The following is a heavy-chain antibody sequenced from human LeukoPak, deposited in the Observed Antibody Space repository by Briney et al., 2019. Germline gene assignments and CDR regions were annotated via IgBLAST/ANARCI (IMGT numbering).Heavy chain of an antibody. V-gene: IGHV4-59*01. CDR3: ARGYDSSGYYNWFDP. CDR1: GGSISSYY. CDR2: IYYSGST. J-gene: IGHJ5*02. D-gene: IGHD3-22*01. Sequence: PSETLSLTCTVSGGSISSYYWSWIRLPPGKGLEWIGYIYYSGSTNYNPSLKSRVTISVDTSKNQFSLKLSSVTAADTAVYYCARGYDSSGYYNWFDPWGQGTLVTVSS.